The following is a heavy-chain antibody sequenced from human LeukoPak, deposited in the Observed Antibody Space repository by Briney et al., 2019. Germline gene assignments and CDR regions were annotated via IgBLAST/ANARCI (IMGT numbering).Heavy chain of an antibody. CDR2: ISYDGSNK. D-gene: IGHD3-3*01. CDR3: ARGWSGYYAVDY. V-gene: IGHV3-30*03. J-gene: IGHJ4*02. CDR1: GFSFSSYG. Sequence: GGSLRLSCAASGFSFSSYGMHWVRQAPGKGLEWVAVISYDGSNKYYADSVEGRFTISRDNSKNTLYLQMNSLRAEDAAVYYCARGWSGYYAVDYWGQGTLVTVSS.